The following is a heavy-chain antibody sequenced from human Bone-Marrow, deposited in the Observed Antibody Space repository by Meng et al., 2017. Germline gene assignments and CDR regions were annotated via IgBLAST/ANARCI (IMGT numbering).Heavy chain of an antibody. CDR2: INPNSGGT. CDR3: AVRPLVGPTAEVDY. CDR1: GYTFTGYY. V-gene: IGHV1-2*02. Sequence: ASVKVSCKASGYTFTGYYMHWVRQAPGQGLEWMGWINPNSGGTNYAQKFQGRVTMTRDTSISTAYMELSRLRSDHTAVYYCAVRPLVGPTAEVDYWGQGTLVTVSS. J-gene: IGHJ4*02. D-gene: IGHD1-26*01.